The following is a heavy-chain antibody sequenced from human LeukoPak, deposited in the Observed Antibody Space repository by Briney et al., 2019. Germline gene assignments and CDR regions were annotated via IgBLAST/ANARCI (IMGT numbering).Heavy chain of an antibody. CDR2: IYYSGST. CDR1: GGSISSGDYY. CDR3: ARVVRCSGGSCYYYFDY. J-gene: IGHJ4*02. V-gene: IGHV4-30-4*08. Sequence: PSETLSLTCTVSGGSISSGDYYWSWIRQPPGKGLEWIGYIYYSGSTYYNPSLKSRVTISVDTSKNQFSLKLSYVTAADTAVYYCARVVRCSGGSCYYYFDYWGQGTLVTVSS. D-gene: IGHD2-15*01.